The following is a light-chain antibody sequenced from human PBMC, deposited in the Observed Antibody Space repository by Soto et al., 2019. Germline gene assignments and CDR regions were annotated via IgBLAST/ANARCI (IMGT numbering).Light chain of an antibody. J-gene: IGKJ2*01. Sequence: IVMTQSPDSLAVSLGERATINCKSSQSVFYSSNNKNYLAWYRQKPGQPPKLLIYWASIRESGVPDRISGSGSGTDFILTISSLQAEDVAVYYCQQYYSTPPYTFGQGTKLEIK. V-gene: IGKV4-1*01. CDR1: QSVFYSSNNKNY. CDR2: WAS. CDR3: QQYYSTPPYT.